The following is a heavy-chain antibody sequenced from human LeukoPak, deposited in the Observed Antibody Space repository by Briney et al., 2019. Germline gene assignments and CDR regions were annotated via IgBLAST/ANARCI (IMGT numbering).Heavy chain of an antibody. CDR1: GFTFSSYA. J-gene: IGHJ3*02. CDR3: AKDLGAAASFEANAFDI. D-gene: IGHD3-16*01. CDR2: ILQDGSEK. V-gene: IGHV3-30-3*01. Sequence: GGSLRLSCAASGFTFSSYAMSWVRQAPGKGLEWVADILQDGSEKYYADSVKGRFTISRDNAKNTLYLQMNSLRAEDTAVYYCAKDLGAAASFEANAFDIWGQGTMVTVSS.